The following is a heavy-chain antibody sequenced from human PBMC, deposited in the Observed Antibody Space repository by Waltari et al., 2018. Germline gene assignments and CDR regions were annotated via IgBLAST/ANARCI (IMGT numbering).Heavy chain of an antibody. D-gene: IGHD6-13*01. CDR2: SYSCGST. CDR3: ARDVRYSSTRGLRDY. Sequence: EVQLVESGGGLIQPGGSLRLSCAASGFTVSSNYMSWVRQAPGKGLGWVSVSYSCGSTYYADSVKGRFTISRDNSKNTRYLQMNSLRAEDTAVYYGARDVRYSSTRGLRDYWGQGTLVTVSS. CDR1: GFTVSSNY. V-gene: IGHV3-53*01. J-gene: IGHJ4*02.